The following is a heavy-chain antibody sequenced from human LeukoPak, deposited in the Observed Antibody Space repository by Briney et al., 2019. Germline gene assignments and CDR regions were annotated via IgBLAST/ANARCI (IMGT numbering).Heavy chain of an antibody. CDR2: IWYDGSNK. D-gene: IGHD3-22*01. CDR3: ERAPYYYDSSGTSGTDY. V-gene: IGHV3-33*01. CDR1: GFTFSSYG. J-gene: IGHJ4*02. Sequence: GGSLRLSCAASGFTFSSYGMHWVRQAPGKGLEWVAVIWYDGSNKYYADSVKGRFTISRDNSTNTLYLQMNSLRAEDTAVYYCERAPYYYDSSGTSGTDYWGQGILVTVSS.